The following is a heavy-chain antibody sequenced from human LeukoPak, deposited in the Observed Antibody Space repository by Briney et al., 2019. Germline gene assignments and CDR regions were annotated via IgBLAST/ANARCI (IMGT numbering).Heavy chain of an antibody. CDR3: ARARLLDYYGSGSYWRSRVGHYGMDV. Sequence: PSETLSLTCAVYGGSFSGYYWSWIRQPPGKGLEWIGEINHSGITNYNPSLKSRVTISVDTSKNQFSLKLSSVTAADTAVYYCARARLLDYYGSGSYWRSRVGHYGMDVWGQGTTVTVSS. CDR1: GGSFSGYY. J-gene: IGHJ6*02. CDR2: INHSGIT. D-gene: IGHD3-10*01. V-gene: IGHV4-34*01.